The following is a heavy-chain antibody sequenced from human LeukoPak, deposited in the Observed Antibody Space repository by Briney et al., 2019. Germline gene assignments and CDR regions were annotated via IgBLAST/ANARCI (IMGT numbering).Heavy chain of an antibody. CDR3: ASVTGCSGSYGWWFDP. J-gene: IGHJ5*02. Sequence: PSETLSLTCTVSGGSVSSGSYYWSWIRQPPGKGLEWIGDIYYSGSTNYNPSLKSRVTISVETSRNQFSLKLSSVTAADTAVYYCASVTGCSGSYGWWFDPWGQGTLVTVSS. CDR2: IYYSGST. V-gene: IGHV4-61*01. CDR1: GGSVSSGSYY. D-gene: IGHD3-10*02.